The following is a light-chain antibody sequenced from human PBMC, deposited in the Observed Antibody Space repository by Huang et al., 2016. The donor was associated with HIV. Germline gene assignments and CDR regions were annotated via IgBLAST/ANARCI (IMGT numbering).Light chain of an antibody. CDR3: QQYNAYFPYT. J-gene: IGKJ2*01. Sequence: DIQMTQSPSTLSASVGDRVTIPCRASQNICTYLAWYQQNTGQGPKLFIYKASSLESGGPSRCSGSGSGTECTLTISSLQPDDWATYYCQQYNAYFPYTFGQGTKVEIK. V-gene: IGKV1-5*03. CDR1: QNICTY. CDR2: KAS.